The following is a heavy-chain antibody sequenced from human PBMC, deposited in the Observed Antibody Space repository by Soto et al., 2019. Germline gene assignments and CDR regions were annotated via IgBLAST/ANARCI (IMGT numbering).Heavy chain of an antibody. CDR3: AKVWGYSSSCHIDY. V-gene: IGHV3-23*01. CDR2: ISGSGGST. Sequence: GGSLRLSCAASGLTFSSYAMSWVRQAPGKGLEWVSAISGSGGSTYYADSVKGRFTISRDNSKNTLYLQMNSLRAEDTAVYYCAKVWGYSSSCHIDYWGQGTLVTVSS. CDR1: GLTFSSYA. D-gene: IGHD6-13*01. J-gene: IGHJ4*02.